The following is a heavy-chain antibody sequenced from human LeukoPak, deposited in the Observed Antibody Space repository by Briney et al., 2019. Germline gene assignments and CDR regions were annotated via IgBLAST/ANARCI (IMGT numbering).Heavy chain of an antibody. V-gene: IGHV4-4*07. Sequence: SETLSLTCTVSGGSISSYYWSWIRQPAGKGLEWIGRIYSSGSTNYNPSLTSRVTMSVDTSKNQFSLKLSSVTAADTAVYYCAREVEMGDFWSGSRGHFDLWGRGTLVTVSS. CDR1: GGSISSYY. J-gene: IGHJ2*01. CDR3: AREVEMGDFWSGSRGHFDL. D-gene: IGHD3-3*01. CDR2: IYSSGST.